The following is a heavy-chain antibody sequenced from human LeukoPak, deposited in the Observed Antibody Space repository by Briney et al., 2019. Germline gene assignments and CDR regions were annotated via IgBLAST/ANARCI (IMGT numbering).Heavy chain of an antibody. Sequence: SETLSLTCTVSGGPISSYYWSWIRQPAGKGLEWIGRIYTSGSTNYNPSLKSRVTMSVDTSKNQFSLKLSSVTAADTAVYYCARQTGDPIRGNWFDPWGQGTLVTVSS. J-gene: IGHJ5*02. V-gene: IGHV4-4*07. D-gene: IGHD5-24*01. CDR3: ARQTGDPIRGNWFDP. CDR1: GGPISSYY. CDR2: IYTSGST.